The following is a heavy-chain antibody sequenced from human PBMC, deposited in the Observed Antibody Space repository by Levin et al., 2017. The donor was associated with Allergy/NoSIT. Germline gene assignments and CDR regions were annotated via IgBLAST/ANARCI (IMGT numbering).Heavy chain of an antibody. J-gene: IGHJ4*02. CDR2: IYYTGTT. Sequence: SETLSLTCTVSGGSISSSSHHWGWVRQPPGKGLEWIGSIYYTGTTYYRPSLRGRVTISVDTSKNQFSLKPTSVTAADTAMYYCAGEYSSSSAYWGQGTLVTVSS. CDR3: AGEYSSSSAY. CDR1: GGSISSSSHH. D-gene: IGHD6-6*01. V-gene: IGHV4-39*07.